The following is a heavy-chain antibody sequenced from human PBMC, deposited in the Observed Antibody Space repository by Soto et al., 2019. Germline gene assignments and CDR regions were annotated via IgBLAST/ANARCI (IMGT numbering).Heavy chain of an antibody. CDR2: IIPIFGTA. J-gene: IGHJ4*02. CDR3: AREERAYYYDSSSRTFDY. Sequence: SVKVSCKASGGTFSSYAISWVRQAPGQGLEWMGGIIPIFGTANYAQKFQGTVTITADKSTSTAYMELSSLRSEDTAVYYCAREERAYYYDSSSRTFDYWGQGTLVTVSS. D-gene: IGHD3-22*01. CDR1: GGTFSSYA. V-gene: IGHV1-69*06.